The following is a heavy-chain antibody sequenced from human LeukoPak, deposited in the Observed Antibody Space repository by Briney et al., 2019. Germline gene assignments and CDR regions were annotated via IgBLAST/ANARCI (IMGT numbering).Heavy chain of an antibody. V-gene: IGHV3-66*02. CDR3: ARDSMVRGVIL. CDR2: IYSGGST. CDR1: AFTFSSNY. J-gene: IGHJ4*02. D-gene: IGHD3-10*01. Sequence: GGSLRLSCAASAFTFSSNYMSWVRQAPGEGLEWVSVIYSGGSTYYADSVRGRFTISRDNSKNTLYLQMNSLRAEDTAVYYGARDSMVRGVILWGQGTLVTVSS.